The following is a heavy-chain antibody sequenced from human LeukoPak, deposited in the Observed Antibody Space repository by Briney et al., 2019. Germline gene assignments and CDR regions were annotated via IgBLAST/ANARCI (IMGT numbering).Heavy chain of an antibody. J-gene: IGHJ4*02. V-gene: IGHV3-15*07. CDR2: TKSRAAGGTE. CDR3: ISDEPGGYSDFFDY. D-gene: IGHD4-23*01. CDR1: GFTFHNAC. Sequence: PGGSLRLSCAASGFTFHNACMNWVRQAPGKGLEWVGRTKSRAAGGTEDYAEPVKGRFTDSRDDSENILFLQMNSLKTEDTAVYYCISDEPGGYSDFFDYWGQRTLVTVSS.